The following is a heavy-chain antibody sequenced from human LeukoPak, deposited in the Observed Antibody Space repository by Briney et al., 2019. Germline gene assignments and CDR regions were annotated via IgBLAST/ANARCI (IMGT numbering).Heavy chain of an antibody. J-gene: IGHJ4*02. V-gene: IGHV3-23*01. CDR1: GLTFRNYA. Sequence: GGSLRLSCAASGLTFRNYAMTWVRQAPGKGLEWVSTISADGASTFYADSVRGRFTISRDNSESTLYLQMDSLRAEDTAVYYCAKGGHYTYFGYWGQGTLVTVSS. D-gene: IGHD3-3*01. CDR2: ISADGAST. CDR3: AKGGHYTYFGY.